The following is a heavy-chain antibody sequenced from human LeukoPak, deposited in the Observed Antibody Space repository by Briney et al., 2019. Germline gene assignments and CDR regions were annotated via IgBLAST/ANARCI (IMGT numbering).Heavy chain of an antibody. CDR1: GFTFSSYGM. Sequence: GSLRLSCAASGFTFSSYGMSWVRQAPGKGLEWIGEIYDNGSTNYNASLKSRVTISIDKSKNQFSLKLISVTAADTAVYYCARAPYSRPSGYFDYWGQGTLVTVSS. CDR3: ARAPYSRPSGYFDY. D-gene: IGHD6-13*01. J-gene: IGHJ4*02. CDR2: IYDNGST. V-gene: IGHV4-4*02.